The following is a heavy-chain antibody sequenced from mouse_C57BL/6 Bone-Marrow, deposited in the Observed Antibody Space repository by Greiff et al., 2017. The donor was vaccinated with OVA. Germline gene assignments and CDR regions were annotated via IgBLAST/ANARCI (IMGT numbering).Heavy chain of an antibody. V-gene: IGHV5-12*01. CDR2: ISNGGGST. CDR3: ARQDPRHYAMDY. CDR1: GFTFSDYY. Sequence: EVKLMESGGGLVQPGGSLKLSCAASGFTFSDYYMYWVRQTPEKRLEWVAYISNGGGSTYYPDTVKGRFTISRDNAKNTLYLQMSRLKSEDTAMYYCARQDPRHYAMDYWGQGTSVTVSS. J-gene: IGHJ4*01.